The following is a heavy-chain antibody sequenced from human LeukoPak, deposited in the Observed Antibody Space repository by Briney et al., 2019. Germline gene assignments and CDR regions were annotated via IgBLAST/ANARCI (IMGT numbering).Heavy chain of an antibody. J-gene: IGHJ5*02. V-gene: IGHV3-21*01. CDR2: ISSSSSCI. D-gene: IGHD6-6*01. CDR3: AREARSPVAPNWFDP. CDR1: GFTFSSYA. Sequence: GGSLRLSCEASGFTFSSYAMNWVRQTPGKGLEWVSSISSSSSCIYYADSVKGRFTISRDNAKNSLYLQMNSLRAEDTAVYYCAREARSPVAPNWFDPWGQGTLVTVSS.